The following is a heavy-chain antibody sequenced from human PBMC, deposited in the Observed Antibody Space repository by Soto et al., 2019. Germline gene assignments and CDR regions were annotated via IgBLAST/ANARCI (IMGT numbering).Heavy chain of an antibody. V-gene: IGHV3-48*01. CDR3: ARPPYYYDSSGPPAY. CDR1: GFTFSTYS. Sequence: EVQLVESGGGLVQPGGSLRLSCAASGFTFSTYSMNWVRQAPGKGLEWVSYISSSSSTIFYTDSVKGRFTVSRDNAKNSLYLQMNSLRAEETAVYYCARPPYYYDSSGPPAYWGQGTLVTVSS. CDR2: ISSSSSTI. J-gene: IGHJ4*02. D-gene: IGHD3-22*01.